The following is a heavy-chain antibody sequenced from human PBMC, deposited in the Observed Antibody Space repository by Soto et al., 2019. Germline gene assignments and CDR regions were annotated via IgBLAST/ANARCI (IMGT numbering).Heavy chain of an antibody. D-gene: IGHD3-22*01. CDR2: ISGHNGNT. CDR1: GYSFTSYG. V-gene: IGHV1-18*04. Sequence: QVQLVQSAAEVKKPGASVKVSCKASGYSFTSYGISWVRQAPGQGPEWMGWISGHNGNTNHPKSLQGRVTMTTDTSRNTAYMELRSLRSDDTAVYYCARHRFNYYDDTVYYYFDYWGQGTLVTVS. J-gene: IGHJ4*02. CDR3: ARHRFNYYDDTVYYYFDY.